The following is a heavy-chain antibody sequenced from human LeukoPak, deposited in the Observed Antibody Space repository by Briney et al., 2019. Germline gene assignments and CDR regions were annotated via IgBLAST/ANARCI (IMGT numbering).Heavy chain of an antibody. CDR3: AKDRAPMIIMPYYFDY. D-gene: IGHD3-22*01. CDR1: GFTFSTYG. CDR2: ISYDGNNK. Sequence: PGGSLRLSCAAPGFTFSTYGVHWVRQAPGKGLEWVAVISYDGNNKYYADSVKGRFTISRDNSKNTLYLQMNSLRTEDTAVYYCAKDRAPMIIMPYYFDYWGQGNLVTVSS. J-gene: IGHJ4*02. V-gene: IGHV3-30*18.